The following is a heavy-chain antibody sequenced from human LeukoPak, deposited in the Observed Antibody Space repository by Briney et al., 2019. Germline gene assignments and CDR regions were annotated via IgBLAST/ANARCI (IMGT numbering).Heavy chain of an antibody. CDR3: SRGDYSYGFD. Sequence: SETLSLTCTVSGGSINSGSYFWSWIRQPAGKGLEWSGRICPSGSTNYNPSLKSRVTISVDLSKNQFSLKLSSVTAADTAVYYCSRGDYSYGFDWGQGTLVTVSS. CDR2: ICPSGST. V-gene: IGHV4-61*02. CDR1: GGSINSGSYF. D-gene: IGHD5-18*01. J-gene: IGHJ4*02.